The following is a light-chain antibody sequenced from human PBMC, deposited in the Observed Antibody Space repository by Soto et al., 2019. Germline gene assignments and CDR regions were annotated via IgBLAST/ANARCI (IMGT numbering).Light chain of an antibody. V-gene: IGLV2-14*01. CDR3: SSYTRSTTWL. J-gene: IGLJ3*02. CDR1: ISDVGAYNY. Sequence: QLVLTQPASVSGSPGQSITISCTGSISDVGAYNYVSWYQQHPGKAPKLMIYEVSNRPSGVAFRFSGSKSGNTASLTISGLQAEDEGDYFCSSYTRSTTWLFGGGTKLTVL. CDR2: EVS.